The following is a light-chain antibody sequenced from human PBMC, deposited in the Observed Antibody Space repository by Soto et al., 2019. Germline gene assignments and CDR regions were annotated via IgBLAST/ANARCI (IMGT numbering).Light chain of an antibody. CDR1: QSVTSNY. CDR3: QQYGSSPGT. CDR2: GAS. V-gene: IGKV3-20*01. J-gene: IGKJ1*01. Sequence: EIVLTQSPGTLSLSPGDRATLSCRASQSVTSNYLAWYQQKPGQAPRLLIFGASIRDTGIPDRFSGRGSGTVFTLTISRLEPEDFAVYYCQQYGSSPGTFGPGTKVEIK.